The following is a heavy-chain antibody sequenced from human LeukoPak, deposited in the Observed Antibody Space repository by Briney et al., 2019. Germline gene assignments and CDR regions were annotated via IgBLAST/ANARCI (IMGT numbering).Heavy chain of an antibody. V-gene: IGHV3-53*01. CDR3: AARNY. CDR1: GFSVSNNY. D-gene: IGHD1-14*01. J-gene: IGHJ4*02. Sequence: GSLRLSCAASGFSVSNNYMSWVRQAPGKGLEGVSVIYSRGATYYADSVKGRFTISRDNSKNTLYLQMNSLRVEDTAVHYCAARNYWGQGTLVTVSS. CDR2: IYSRGAT.